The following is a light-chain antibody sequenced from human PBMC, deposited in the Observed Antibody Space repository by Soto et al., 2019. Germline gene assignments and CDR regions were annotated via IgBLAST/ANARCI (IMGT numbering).Light chain of an antibody. CDR3: HQYDNPPPYT. CDR1: QDISNY. J-gene: IGKJ2*01. CDR2: DAS. Sequence: DIQMTQSPSSLSASVGDRVTITCQASQDISNYLNWYQQKPGKAPKLLIYDASNLETGVPSRFSGSGSGTDFPFTISSMLPEDIATYYYHQYDNPPPYTFGQGTKLEIK. V-gene: IGKV1-33*01.